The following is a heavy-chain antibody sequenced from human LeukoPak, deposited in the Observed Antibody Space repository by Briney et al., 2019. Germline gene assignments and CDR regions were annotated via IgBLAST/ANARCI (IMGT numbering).Heavy chain of an antibody. Sequence: PGGSLRLPCAASGFSFSSYWMHWVRQAPGKGLVWVARISPDGSSALSADSVRGRFTISRDNADNTLYLQLNSLRAEDTAVYYCARVSFCPRCHFDYWGQGTLVTVSS. V-gene: IGHV3-74*03. CDR2: ISPDGSSA. J-gene: IGHJ4*02. D-gene: IGHD2/OR15-2a*01. CDR1: GFSFSSYW. CDR3: ARVSFCPRCHFDY.